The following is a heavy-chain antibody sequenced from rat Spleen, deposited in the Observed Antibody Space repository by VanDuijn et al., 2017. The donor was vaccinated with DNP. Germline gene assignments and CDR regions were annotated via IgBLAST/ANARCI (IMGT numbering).Heavy chain of an antibody. CDR1: GFTFNSYW. CDR3: TKELQRYGMDA. D-gene: IGHD1-3*01. J-gene: IGHJ2*01. Sequence: EVQLVETGGGLVQPGRSLKLSCVASGFTFNSYWMFWVRQAPGKGLEWVASINPDGASTYYLDSVKGRFTISRDNAENTVYLEMNSVRAEDTATDDCTKELQRYGMDAWGQGVMVTVSS. CDR2: INPDGAST. V-gene: IGHV5-58*01.